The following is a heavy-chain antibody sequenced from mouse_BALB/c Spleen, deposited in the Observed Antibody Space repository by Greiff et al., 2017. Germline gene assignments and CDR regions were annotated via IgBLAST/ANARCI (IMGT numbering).Heavy chain of an antibody. Sequence: VKLMESGPELVKPGALVKISCKASGYTFTSYDINWVKQRPGQGLEWIGWIYPGDGSTKYNEKFKGKATLTADKSSSTAYMQLSSLTSENSAVYFCARSKGSSYTWFAYWGQGTLVTVSA. CDR3: ARSKGSSYTWFAY. J-gene: IGHJ3*01. CDR1: GYTFTSYD. D-gene: IGHD1-1*01. CDR2: IYPGDGST. V-gene: IGHV1S56*01.